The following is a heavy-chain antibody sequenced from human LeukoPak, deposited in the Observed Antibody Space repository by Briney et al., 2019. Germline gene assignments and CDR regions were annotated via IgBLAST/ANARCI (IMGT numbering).Heavy chain of an antibody. CDR2: ISYDGSNK. V-gene: IGHV3-30*03. Sequence: PGGSLRLSCAASGFTFSSYSMNWVRQAPGKGLEWVAVISYDGSNKYYADSVKGRFTISRDNSKNTLYLQMNSLRAEDTAVYYCARDYLPTWGQGTLVTVSS. CDR1: GFTFSSYS. CDR3: ARDYLPT. J-gene: IGHJ5*02.